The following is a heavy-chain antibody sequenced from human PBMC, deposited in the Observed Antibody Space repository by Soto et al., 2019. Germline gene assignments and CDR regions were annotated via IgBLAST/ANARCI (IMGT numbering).Heavy chain of an antibody. J-gene: IGHJ3*01. V-gene: IGHV3-74*01. Sequence: EVQLVESGGGLVRPGGSLRLSCAASGFTFSYYWMHWVRQAPGKGLVWVSRIHSDGSSTTYADFVKGRFIISRDNARNTVDLQRNSVSVEDTAVYYCARGDRGAFDLWGQGTVVTVSS. CDR3: ARGDRGAFDL. CDR2: IHSDGSST. CDR1: GFTFSYYW. D-gene: IGHD3-16*01.